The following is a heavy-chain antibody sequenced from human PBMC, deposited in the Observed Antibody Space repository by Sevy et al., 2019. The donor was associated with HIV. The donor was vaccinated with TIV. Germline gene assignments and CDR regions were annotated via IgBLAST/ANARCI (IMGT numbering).Heavy chain of an antibody. CDR3: SRDLGFCCYSYGCFDY. V-gene: IGHV1-2*02. Sequence: ASVKVSCKASGYTFTGQYIHWVRQAPGQGLEWMGWINPNSGDTKYAQEFKGRVTMTRDTSISTAYMELSGLKSDDTAVYYSSRDLGFCCYSYGCFDYWGQGTLVTVSS. CDR2: INPNSGDT. D-gene: IGHD3-16*02. J-gene: IGHJ4*02. CDR1: GYTFTGQY.